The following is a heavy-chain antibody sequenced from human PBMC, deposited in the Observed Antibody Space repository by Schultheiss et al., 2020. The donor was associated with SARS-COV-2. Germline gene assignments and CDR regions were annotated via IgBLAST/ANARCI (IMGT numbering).Heavy chain of an antibody. Sequence: SQTLSLTCSVSGDSISSYYWSWIRQPPGKGLEWIGYIYYSGSTYYNPSLKSRVTISVDTSKNQFSLKLSSVTAADTAVYYCARRPPPRITIFGVVTYYGMDVWGQGTTVTVSS. CDR1: GDSISSYY. D-gene: IGHD3-3*01. J-gene: IGHJ6*02. V-gene: IGHV4-59*08. CDR3: ARRPPPRITIFGVVTYYGMDV. CDR2: IYYSGST.